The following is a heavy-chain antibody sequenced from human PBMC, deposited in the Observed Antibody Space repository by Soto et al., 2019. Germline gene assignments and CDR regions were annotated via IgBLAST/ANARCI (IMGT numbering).Heavy chain of an antibody. V-gene: IGHV4-39*02. CDR2: IYYSGST. CDR1: GGSISSSSYY. Sequence: PSETLSLTCTVSGGSISSSSYYWGWIRQPPGKGLEWIGSIYYSGSTYYNPSLKSRVTISVDTSKNQFSLKLSSVTAADTAVYYWARDSGSFFNYYYGMDVWGQGTTVTVS. CDR3: ARDSGSFFNYYYGMDV. D-gene: IGHD1-26*01. J-gene: IGHJ6*02.